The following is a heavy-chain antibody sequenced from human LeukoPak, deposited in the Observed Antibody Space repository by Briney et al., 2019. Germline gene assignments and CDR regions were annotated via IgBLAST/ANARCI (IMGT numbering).Heavy chain of an antibody. Sequence: QPGGSLRLSCAASGFTFSSYGMHWVRQAPGKGLEWVAVISYDGSNKYYADSVKGRFTISRDNSKNTLYLQMNSLRAEDTAVYYCAKGWSFDIRGQGTMVTVTS. CDR3: AKGWSFDI. CDR1: GFTFSSYG. V-gene: IGHV3-30*18. J-gene: IGHJ3*02. CDR2: ISYDGSNK. D-gene: IGHD2-15*01.